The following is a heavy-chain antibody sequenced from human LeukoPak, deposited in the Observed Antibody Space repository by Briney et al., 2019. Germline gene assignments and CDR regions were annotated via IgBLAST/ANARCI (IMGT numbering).Heavy chain of an antibody. D-gene: IGHD6-13*01. V-gene: IGHV1-69*05. CDR2: IIPIFGTA. CDR3: ARAVGGSAGADY. J-gene: IGHJ4*02. Sequence: ASVKVSCKASGGTFSSYAISWVRQAPGQGLEWMGGIIPIFGTANYAQKFQGRVTITTDESTSTAYMELSSLRSEDTAVYYCARAVGGSAGADYWGQGTLVTVSS. CDR1: GGTFSSYA.